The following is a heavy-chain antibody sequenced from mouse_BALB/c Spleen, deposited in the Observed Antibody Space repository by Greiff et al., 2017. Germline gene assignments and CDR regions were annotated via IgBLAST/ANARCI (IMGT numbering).Heavy chain of an antibody. Sequence: VQLKESGPSLVKPSQTLSLTCSVTGYSFTSGYLHWIRKFPGNKLEYMGYISYSGSTYYNPSLKSRISITRDTSKNQYYLQLNSVTTEDTATYYCAGCRYGSSYDWFDYWGQGTLVTVSA. D-gene: IGHD1-1*01. CDR2: ISYSGST. CDR3: AGCRYGSSYDWFDY. J-gene: IGHJ3*01. V-gene: IGHV3-8*02. CDR1: GYSFTSGY.